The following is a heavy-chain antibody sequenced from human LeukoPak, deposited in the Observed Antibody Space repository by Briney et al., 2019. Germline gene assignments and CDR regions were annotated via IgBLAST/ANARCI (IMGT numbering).Heavy chain of an antibody. CDR2: INPNSGGT. D-gene: IGHD4-17*01. Sequence: ASVKVSCKASGYTFTGYYMHWVRQAPGQGLEWMGWINPNSGGTNYAQKFQGRVTMTRDTSISTAYMELSRPRSDDTAVYYCARGLYGDYWFDPWGQGTLVTVSS. J-gene: IGHJ5*02. CDR1: GYTFTGYY. V-gene: IGHV1-2*02. CDR3: ARGLYGDYWFDP.